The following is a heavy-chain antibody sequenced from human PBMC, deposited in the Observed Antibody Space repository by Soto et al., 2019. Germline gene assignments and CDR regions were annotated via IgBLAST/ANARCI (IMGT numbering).Heavy chain of an antibody. CDR2: ISGSGGST. Sequence: GGSLRLCCAASGFTFRSYVMSWVRQAPGKGLEWVSAISGSGGSTYYADSVKGRFTISRDNSKNTLYLQMNSLRAEDTAVYYCAKDRSYSSSYYWFDPWGQGTLVTVSS. J-gene: IGHJ5*02. CDR3: AKDRSYSSSYYWFDP. CDR1: GFTFRSYV. D-gene: IGHD6-13*01. V-gene: IGHV3-23*01.